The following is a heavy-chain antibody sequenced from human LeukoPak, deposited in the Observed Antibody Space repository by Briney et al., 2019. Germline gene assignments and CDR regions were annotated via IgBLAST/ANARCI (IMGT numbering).Heavy chain of an antibody. V-gene: IGHV1-69*04. CDR3: ARQVWYEDYYYGMDV. D-gene: IGHD6-13*01. CDR1: GGTFSSYA. Sequence: SVKVSRKASGGTFSSYAISWVRQAPGQGLEWMGRIIPILGIANYAQKLQGRVTITADKSTSTAYMELSSLRSEDTAVYYCARQVWYEDYYYGMDVWGQGTTVTVSS. CDR2: IIPILGIA. J-gene: IGHJ6*02.